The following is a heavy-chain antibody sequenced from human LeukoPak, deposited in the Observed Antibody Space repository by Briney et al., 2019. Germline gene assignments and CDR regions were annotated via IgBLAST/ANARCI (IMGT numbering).Heavy chain of an antibody. V-gene: IGHV1-69*05. D-gene: IGHD4-11*01. CDR1: GGTFSNYA. CDR3: ASVTVTTWAPDGHMDV. Sequence: VASVKVSCKASGGTFSNYAISWVRQAPGQGLEWMGRIIPMFGTTNYAQKFQGRFTITTDESTSTAYMEVSILRIEDTAVYYCASVTVTTWAPDGHMDVWGKGTTVTVSS. J-gene: IGHJ6*03. CDR2: IIPMFGTT.